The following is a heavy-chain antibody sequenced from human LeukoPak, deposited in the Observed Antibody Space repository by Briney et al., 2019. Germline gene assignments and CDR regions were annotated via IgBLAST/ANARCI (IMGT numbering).Heavy chain of an antibody. J-gene: IGHJ4*02. CDR3: ARVGVVEARTLGY. CDR1: GYTFTRYY. V-gene: IGHV1-46*01. D-gene: IGHD3-22*01. Sequence: ASVKVSCKASGYTFTRYYMHWVRQAPGQGLEWMGIIDPSGGSTSYAQKFQGRVTMSRDMSTSTVYMELSSLRSEDTAVYYCARVGVVEARTLGYWGQGTLVTVSS. CDR2: IDPSGGST.